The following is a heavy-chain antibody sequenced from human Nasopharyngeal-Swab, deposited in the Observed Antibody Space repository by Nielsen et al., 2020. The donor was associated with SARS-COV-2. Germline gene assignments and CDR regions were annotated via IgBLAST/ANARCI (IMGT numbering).Heavy chain of an antibody. D-gene: IGHD3-16*01. CDR3: SRAAHGVDC. Sequence: GESLKISCAASGFTFSSYWMSWVRQAPGKGLEWVANIKQDGSEKYYVDSVKGRFTISRDNGENSLYLQMNSLRAEDTAVYYCSRAAHGVDCWGQGTLVTVSS. J-gene: IGHJ4*02. V-gene: IGHV3-7*01. CDR2: IKQDGSEK. CDR1: GFTFSSYW.